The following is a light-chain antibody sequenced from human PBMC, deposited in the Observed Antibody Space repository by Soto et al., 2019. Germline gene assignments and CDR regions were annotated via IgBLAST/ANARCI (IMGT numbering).Light chain of an antibody. CDR1: QSISSY. J-gene: IGKJ1*01. Sequence: DIQMTPSPSSLSASIGNRATITYLASQSISSYLNWYQQKPGKTPKLLIYAASSLQSGGPSRFSGSGSGTDFTLTISSLQPEHFATYYCQQSYSTPTWTFGQGTKVDIK. CDR3: QQSYSTPTWT. V-gene: IGKV1-39*01. CDR2: AAS.